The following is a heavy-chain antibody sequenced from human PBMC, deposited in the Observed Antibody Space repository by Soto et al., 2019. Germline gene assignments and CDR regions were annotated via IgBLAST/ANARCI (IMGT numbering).Heavy chain of an antibody. CDR1: GGTFSSYA. Sequence: QVQLVQSGAEVKKPGSSVKVSCKASGGTFSSYAISWVRQAPGQGLEWMGGIIPIFGTVNYAQKFQGRVTITADKSTSTAYMELSSLRSEDTAVYYCARALTYYYDSSGYDLDYWGQGTLVTVSS. D-gene: IGHD3-22*01. CDR3: ARALTYYYDSSGYDLDY. J-gene: IGHJ4*02. CDR2: IIPIFGTV. V-gene: IGHV1-69*06.